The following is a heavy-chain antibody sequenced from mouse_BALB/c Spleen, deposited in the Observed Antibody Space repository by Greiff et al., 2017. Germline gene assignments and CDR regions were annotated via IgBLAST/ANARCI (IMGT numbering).Heavy chain of an antibody. CDR1: GFNIKDTY. J-gene: IGHJ3*01. CDR3: CPYGNFAWFAY. Sequence: VQLKQSGAELVKPGASVKLSCTASGFNIKDTYMHWVKRRPEQGLEWIGRIDPANGNTKYDPKFQGKATITADTSSNTAYLQLSSLTSEAAAVYYCCPYGNFAWFAYWGQGTLVTVSA. D-gene: IGHD2-1*01. V-gene: IGHV14-3*02. CDR2: IDPANGNT.